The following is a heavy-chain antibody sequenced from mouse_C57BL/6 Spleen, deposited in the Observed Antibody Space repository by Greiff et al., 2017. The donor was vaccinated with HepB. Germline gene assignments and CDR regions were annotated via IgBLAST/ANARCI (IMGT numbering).Heavy chain of an antibody. CDR3: ARGGYYYGSSYYAMDY. V-gene: IGHV1-47*01. J-gene: IGHJ4*01. Sequence: QVQLKQSGAELVKPGASVKMSCKASGYTFTTYPIEWMKQNPGKSLEWNGNFHPYNDDTKYNEKFKGKATLTVEKSSSTVYLELSRLTSDDSAVYYYARGGYYYGSSYYAMDYWGQGTSVTVSS. D-gene: IGHD1-1*01. CDR2: FHPYNDDT. CDR1: GYTFTTYP.